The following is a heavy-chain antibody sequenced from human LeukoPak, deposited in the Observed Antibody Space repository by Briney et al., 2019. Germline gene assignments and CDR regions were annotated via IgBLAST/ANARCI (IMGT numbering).Heavy chain of an antibody. D-gene: IGHD1-1*01. CDR2: IIPIFGTA. J-gene: IGHJ5*02. CDR3: ARDTDNWNDGNWFDP. V-gene: IGHV1-69*01. CDR1: GGTFSSYA. Sequence: SXXVSCKASGGTFSSYAISWVRQAPGQGLEWMGGIIPIFGTANYAQKFQGRVTITADESTSTAYMELSSLRSEDTAVYYCARDTDNWNDGNWFDPWGQGTLVTVSS.